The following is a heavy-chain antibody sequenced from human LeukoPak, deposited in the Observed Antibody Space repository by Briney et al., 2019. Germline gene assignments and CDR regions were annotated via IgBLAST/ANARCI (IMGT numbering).Heavy chain of an antibody. CDR2: IIPIFGTA. CDR1: GYTFTSYG. J-gene: IGHJ4*02. Sequence: SVKVSCKASGYTFTSYGISWVRQAPGQGLEWMGGIIPIFGTANYAQKFQGRVTITADESTSTAYMELSSLRSEDTAVYYCARDLAGNYFDYWGQGTLVTVSS. V-gene: IGHV1-69*13. D-gene: IGHD3-10*01. CDR3: ARDLAGNYFDY.